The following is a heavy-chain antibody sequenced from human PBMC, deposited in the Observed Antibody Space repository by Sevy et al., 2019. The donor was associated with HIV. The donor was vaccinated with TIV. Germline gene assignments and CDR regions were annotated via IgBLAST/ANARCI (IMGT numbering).Heavy chain of an antibody. CDR3: ARGPDYYDSSGYYYQ. CDR2: INSISTYI. Sequence: GGSLRLSCAASRFTFSSYSMHWVRQAPGKGLEWVSSINSISTYIYYADSVKGRFTISRDNAKNSLYLQMNSLRAEDTAVYYCARGPDYYDSSGYYYQWGQGTLVTVSS. J-gene: IGHJ4*02. D-gene: IGHD3-22*01. CDR1: RFTFSSYS. V-gene: IGHV3-21*01.